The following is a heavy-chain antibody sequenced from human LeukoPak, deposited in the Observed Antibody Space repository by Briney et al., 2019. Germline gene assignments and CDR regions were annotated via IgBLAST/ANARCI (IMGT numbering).Heavy chain of an antibody. Sequence: PSETLSLTCTVSGGSISTANYYWGWVRQPPGKGLEWIGNIFYSGSTYYSPSLRSRVTISLDTSRNQFSLKLSSVTAADTAVYYCARGQVSGSYYKGAFDIWGQGTMVTVSS. CDR3: ARGQVSGSYYKGAFDI. CDR1: GGSISTANYY. V-gene: IGHV4-39*07. J-gene: IGHJ3*02. D-gene: IGHD3-10*01. CDR2: IFYSGST.